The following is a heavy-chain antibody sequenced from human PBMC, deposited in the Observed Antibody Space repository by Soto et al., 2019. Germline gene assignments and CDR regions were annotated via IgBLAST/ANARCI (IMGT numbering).Heavy chain of an antibody. CDR3: AKRSDSDFWSGCHYFDY. CDR1: GFTFSSYA. Sequence: EVQLVESGGGLVKPGGSLRLSCAASGFTFSSYAMSWVRQAPGKGLEWVSAISGSGGSTYYADSVKGRFTISRDNSKNTLYLQMNSLRAEDTAVYYCAKRSDSDFWSGCHYFDYWGQGTLVTVSS. D-gene: IGHD3-3*01. V-gene: IGHV3-23*04. CDR2: ISGSGGST. J-gene: IGHJ4*02.